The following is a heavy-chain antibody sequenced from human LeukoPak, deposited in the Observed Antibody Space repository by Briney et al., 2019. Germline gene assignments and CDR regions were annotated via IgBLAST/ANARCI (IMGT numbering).Heavy chain of an antibody. CDR1: GFTVSSKY. CDR3: ARAYGSGSYPGY. D-gene: IGHD3-10*01. CDR2: IYSCGSQ. J-gene: IGHJ4*02. Sequence: PGGSLRLSCAASGFTVSSKYMSCVRHAPGKGLEWVSVIYSCGSQYFADSVKGRFTISRDNSKNALYLQMNSLRAEETGMYYCARAYGSGSYPGYWGEGTLVTVS. V-gene: IGHV3-53*01.